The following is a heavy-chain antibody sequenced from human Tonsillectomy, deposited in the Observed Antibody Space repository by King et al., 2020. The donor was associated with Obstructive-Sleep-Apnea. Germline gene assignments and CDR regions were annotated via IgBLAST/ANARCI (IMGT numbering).Heavy chain of an antibody. CDR1: GFTFSSCA. V-gene: IGHV3-30*04. Sequence: VQLVESGGGVVQPGRSLRLSCAASGFTFSSCAMHWVRQAPGKGLEWVAVISYDGSNKYYADSVKGRFTISRDNSKNTLYVQMNSLRAEDTAVYYCARDSSYSSSWLDYWGQGTLVTVSS. CDR2: ISYDGSNK. J-gene: IGHJ4*02. D-gene: IGHD6-13*01. CDR3: ARDSSYSSSWLDY.